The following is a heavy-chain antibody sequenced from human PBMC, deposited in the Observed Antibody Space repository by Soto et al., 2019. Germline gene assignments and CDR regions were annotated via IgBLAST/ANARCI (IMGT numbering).Heavy chain of an antibody. CDR2: IVVGSGNT. CDR3: AAVAVAGTDYYYYGMDA. D-gene: IGHD6-19*01. V-gene: IGHV1-58*01. J-gene: IGHJ6*02. CDR1: GFTFTSSA. Sequence: GASVKVSCKASGFTFTSSAVQWVRQARGQRLEWIGWIVVGSGNTNYAQKFQERVTITRDMSTSTAYMELSSLRSEDTAVYYCAAVAVAGTDYYYYGMDAWGQGTTVTVSS.